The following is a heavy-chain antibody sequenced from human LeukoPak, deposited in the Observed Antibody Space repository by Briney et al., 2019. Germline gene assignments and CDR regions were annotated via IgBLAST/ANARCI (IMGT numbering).Heavy chain of an antibody. CDR1: GYTFSNYY. CDR2: INPSGGST. V-gene: IGHV1-46*01. CDR3: ARLLSRWYFDY. D-gene: IGHD2-15*01. J-gene: IGHJ4*02. Sequence: ASVKVSCKASGYTFSNYYIHWVRQAPGQGLEWMGIINPSGGSTNYAQKFQGRVTISRDTSISTAYMELSRLRSDDTAVYYCARLLSRWYFDYWGQGTLVTVSS.